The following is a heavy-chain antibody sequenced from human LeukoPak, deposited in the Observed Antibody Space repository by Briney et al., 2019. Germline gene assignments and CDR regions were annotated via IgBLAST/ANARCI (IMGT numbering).Heavy chain of an antibody. CDR3: ARYDIVATNWFDP. CDR1: GGSFSGYY. V-gene: IGHV4-34*01. Sequence: PSETLSLTCAVYGGSFSGYYWSWIRHPPGKGLEWIGEINHSGSTNYNPSLKSRVTISVDTSKNQFSLKLSSVTAADTAVYYCARYDIVATNWFDPWGQGTLVTVSS. CDR2: INHSGST. J-gene: IGHJ5*02. D-gene: IGHD5-12*01.